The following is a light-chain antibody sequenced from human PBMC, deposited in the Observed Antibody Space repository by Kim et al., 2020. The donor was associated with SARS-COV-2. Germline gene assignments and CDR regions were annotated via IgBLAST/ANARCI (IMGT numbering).Light chain of an antibody. CDR3: QQRET. CDR2: DAS. Sequence: EIVLTQSPATLPLSPGERATLSCRASQSISSYLNWYQQKAGQAPRLLIYDASNRATGIPARFSGSGSETDFTLTISSLEPEDFAIYYCQQRETFGQGTKLEI. CDR1: QSISSY. J-gene: IGKJ2*01. V-gene: IGKV3-11*01.